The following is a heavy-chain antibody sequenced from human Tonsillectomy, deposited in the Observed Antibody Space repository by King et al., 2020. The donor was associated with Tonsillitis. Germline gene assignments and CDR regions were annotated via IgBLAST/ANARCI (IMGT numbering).Heavy chain of an antibody. D-gene: IGHD5-12*01. CDR3: ARSGGYEWWSFDY. J-gene: IGHJ4*02. Sequence: VQLVESGGGVVQPGRSLRLSCAASGFTFSSYAVHWVRQAPGKGLEWVAVISYDGSNKYYADSVKGRFTISRDNSKNTLYLQMNSLGAEDTAVYFCARSGGYEWWSFDYWGQGTLVTVSS. CDR1: GFTFSSYA. CDR2: ISYDGSNK. V-gene: IGHV3-30*01.